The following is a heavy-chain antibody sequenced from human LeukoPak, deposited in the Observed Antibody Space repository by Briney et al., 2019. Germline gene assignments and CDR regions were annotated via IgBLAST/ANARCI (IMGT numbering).Heavy chain of an antibody. CDR1: GYTFTSYG. Sequence: ASVTVSCKASGYTFTSYGISWVRQAPGQGLEWMGWISAYNGNTNYAQKLQGRVTMTTDTSTSTAYMELRSLRSDDTAVYYCARVPDMFGGVIAETDYWGQGTLVTVSS. J-gene: IGHJ4*02. CDR2: ISAYNGNT. V-gene: IGHV1-18*01. D-gene: IGHD3-16*02. CDR3: ARVPDMFGGVIAETDY.